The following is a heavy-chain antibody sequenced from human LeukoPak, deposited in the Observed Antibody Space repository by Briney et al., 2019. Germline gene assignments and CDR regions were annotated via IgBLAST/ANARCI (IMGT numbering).Heavy chain of an antibody. CDR1: GFSFNSYW. D-gene: IGHD3-3*01. Sequence: PGGSLRLSCAASGFSFNSYWMNWVRQAPGKGLEWVANINQNGSEKYYVDSVKGRFTISRDNAKNSLYLQMSSLRAEDAAVYYCTTDKNYDFWSGYTIDYWGQGTLVTVSS. CDR3: TTDKNYDFWSGYTIDY. V-gene: IGHV3-7*01. J-gene: IGHJ4*02. CDR2: INQNGSEK.